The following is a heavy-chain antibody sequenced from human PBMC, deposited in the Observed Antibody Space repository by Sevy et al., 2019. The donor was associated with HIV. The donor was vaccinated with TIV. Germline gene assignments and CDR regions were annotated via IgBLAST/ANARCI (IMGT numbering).Heavy chain of an antibody. V-gene: IGHV3-30-3*01. Sequence: GESLKISCAASGFTFSSYAMHWVRQAPGKGLEWVAVISYDGSNKYYADSVKGRLTISRDNSKNTLYLQMNSLRAEDTAVYYCARARARGYSSSWYEDYWGQGTLVTVSS. CDR2: ISYDGSNK. D-gene: IGHD6-13*01. J-gene: IGHJ4*02. CDR1: GFTFSSYA. CDR3: ARARARGYSSSWYEDY.